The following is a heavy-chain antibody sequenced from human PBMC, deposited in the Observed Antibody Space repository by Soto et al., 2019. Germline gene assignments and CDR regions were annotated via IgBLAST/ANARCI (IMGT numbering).Heavy chain of an antibody. J-gene: IGHJ4*02. V-gene: IGHV2-5*02. D-gene: IGHD4-17*01. Sequence: QITLKESGPTLVKPTQTLTLTCTFSGFSLNTSGVGVGWIRQPPGKALEWLARIYWDDDKRYSPSLKSRPTITKDTSKIPVVLTMTNMDTVDTGTYYGAHSPYGDYPIDYWGQGSLVTVSS. CDR1: GFSLNTSGVG. CDR3: AHSPYGDYPIDY. CDR2: IYWDDDK.